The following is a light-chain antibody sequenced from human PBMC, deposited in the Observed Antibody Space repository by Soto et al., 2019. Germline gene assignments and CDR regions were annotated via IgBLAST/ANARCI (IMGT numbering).Light chain of an antibody. Sequence: DIVMTQSPLSLPVTPGEPASISCRSSQSLLHSNGYNYLDWYLQKPGQSPQLLIYLGSNRASGVPARFSGRGSGTDFTLKVSRVEAEDVGVYYCMQALQPPQWTLGNGTKVEIK. V-gene: IGKV2-28*01. CDR3: MQALQPPQWT. J-gene: IGKJ1*01. CDR2: LGS. CDR1: QSLLHSNGYNY.